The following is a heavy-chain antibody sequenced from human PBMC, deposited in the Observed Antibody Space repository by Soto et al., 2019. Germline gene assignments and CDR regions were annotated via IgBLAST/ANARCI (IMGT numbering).Heavy chain of an antibody. Sequence: TLSLTCSVSGCSISSGGYSWSWIRQPPGKGLEWIGYIYHSGSTYYNPSLKSRVTISVDRSKDQFSLKLSSVTAADTAVYYCARADYDSSGYYYPYYFDYWGQGTLVTVSS. CDR1: GCSISSGGYS. J-gene: IGHJ4*02. CDR2: IYHSGST. V-gene: IGHV4-30-2*01. D-gene: IGHD3-22*01. CDR3: ARADYDSSGYYYPYYFDY.